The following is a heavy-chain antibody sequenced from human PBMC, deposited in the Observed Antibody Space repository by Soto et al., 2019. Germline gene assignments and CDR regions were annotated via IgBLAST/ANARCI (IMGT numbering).Heavy chain of an antibody. J-gene: IGHJ6*02. D-gene: IGHD2-2*01. CDR2: ISSSGSTI. Sequence: PGGSLRLSCAASGFTFSSYEMNWVRQAPGKGLEWVSYISSSGSTIYYADSVKDRFTISRDNAKNSLYLQMNSLRAEDTAVYYCARSYCSSTSCYGAWYYYGMDVWGQGTTVTVSS. CDR1: GFTFSSYE. CDR3: ARSYCSSTSCYGAWYYYGMDV. V-gene: IGHV3-48*03.